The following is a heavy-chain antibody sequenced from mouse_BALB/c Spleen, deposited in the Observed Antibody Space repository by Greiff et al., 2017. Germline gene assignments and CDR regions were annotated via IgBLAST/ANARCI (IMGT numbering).Heavy chain of an antibody. Sequence: EVKVEESGGGLVQPGGSMKLSCVASGFTFSNYWMNWVRQSPEKGLEWVAEIRLKSNNYATHYAESVKGRFTISRDDSKSSVYLQMNNLRAEDTGIYYCTRQVRPGGWYFDVWGAGTTVTVSS. CDR2: IRLKSNNYAT. D-gene: IGHD2-14*01. CDR1: GFTFSNYW. CDR3: TRQVRPGGWYFDV. J-gene: IGHJ1*01. V-gene: IGHV6-6*02.